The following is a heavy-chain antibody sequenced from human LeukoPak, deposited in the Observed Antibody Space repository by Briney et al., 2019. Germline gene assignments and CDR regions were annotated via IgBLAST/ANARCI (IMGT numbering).Heavy chain of an antibody. J-gene: IGHJ4*02. D-gene: IGHD1-26*01. Sequence: GESMKICCKASGYSFTSYWIGWLRQMPGKGLEWMGIIYPGDADTSSRPSFHGQVTISADKSISSAYLQWRSLKASDTAMYYCARQCCMVGGTIDYWGQGTLVTVSS. CDR1: GYSFTSYW. V-gene: IGHV5-51*01. CDR3: ARQCCMVGGTIDY. CDR2: IYPGDADT.